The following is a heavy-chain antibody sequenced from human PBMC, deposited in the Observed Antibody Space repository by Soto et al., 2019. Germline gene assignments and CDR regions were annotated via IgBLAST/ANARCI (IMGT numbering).Heavy chain of an antibody. CDR1: GGTFSSYA. Sequence: SVKVSCKASGGTFSSYAISWVRQAPGQGLEWMGGIIPISGTANYAQKFQDRVTMTRDTSASTVYMELSSLRSEDTAMYYCARSYISSSYWFDPWGQGTLVTVSS. CDR2: IIPISGTA. CDR3: ARSYISSSYWFDP. V-gene: IGHV1-69*05. J-gene: IGHJ5*02. D-gene: IGHD6-6*01.